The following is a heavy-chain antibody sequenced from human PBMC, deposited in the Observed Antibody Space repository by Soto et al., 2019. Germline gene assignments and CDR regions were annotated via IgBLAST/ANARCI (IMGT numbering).Heavy chain of an antibody. Sequence: ASVKVSCKVSGYTLTELSMHWVRQAPGKGLEWMGGFDPEDGETIYAQKFQGRVTMTEDTSTDTAYMELSSLRSEDTAVYYCATDLIAAAGTGSAFDIWGQGTMVTVS. CDR3: ATDLIAAAGTGSAFDI. CDR2: FDPEDGET. J-gene: IGHJ3*02. V-gene: IGHV1-24*01. D-gene: IGHD6-13*01. CDR1: GYTLTELS.